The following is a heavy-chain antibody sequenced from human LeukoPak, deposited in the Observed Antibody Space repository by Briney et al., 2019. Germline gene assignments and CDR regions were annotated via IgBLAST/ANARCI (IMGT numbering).Heavy chain of an antibody. CDR3: ASGPRPFDY. CDR1: GGSISRSSYY. V-gene: IGHV4-39*01. J-gene: IGHJ4*02. CDR2: IYYSGST. Sequence: PSGTLSLTCSVSGGSISRSSYYWGWIRQPPGKGLEWIGSIYYSGSTYYNPSLKSRVTISVDTSKNQFSLKLSSVTAADTAVYYCASGPRPFDYWGQGTLVTVSS.